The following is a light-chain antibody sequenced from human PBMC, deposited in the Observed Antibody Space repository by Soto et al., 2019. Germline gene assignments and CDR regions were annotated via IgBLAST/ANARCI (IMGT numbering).Light chain of an antibody. CDR3: QQANSFPLN. CDR1: QGINFY. V-gene: IGKV1-12*02. J-gene: IGKJ5*01. CDR2: SAS. Sequence: DIQITQSPTSLSSSVLERFTITCRASQGINFYLAWYQQKPGKAPKLLIHSASTLQSGVPSRFSGSGSGTDFTLTISSLQPEDFATYYCQQANSFPLNFGQGTRLEIK.